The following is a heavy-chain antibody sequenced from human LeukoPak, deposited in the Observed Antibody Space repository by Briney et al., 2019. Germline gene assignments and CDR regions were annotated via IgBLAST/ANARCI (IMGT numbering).Heavy chain of an antibody. CDR1: GGSISSGSYY. CDR3: ARVTRAVDGTDY. V-gene: IGHV4-61*02. J-gene: IGHJ4*02. D-gene: IGHD6-19*01. Sequence: SETLSLTCTVSGGSISSGSYYWSWIRQPAGKGLEWIGRIYTSGSTNYNPSLKSRVTISVDTSKNQFSLKLSSVTAADTAVYYCARVTRAVDGTDYWGQGTLVTVSS. CDR2: IYTSGST.